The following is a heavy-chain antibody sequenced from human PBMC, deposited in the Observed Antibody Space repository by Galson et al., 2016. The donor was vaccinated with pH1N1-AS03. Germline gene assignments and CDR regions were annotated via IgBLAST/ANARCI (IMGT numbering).Heavy chain of an antibody. D-gene: IGHD4-23*01. Sequence: SLRLSCAASGITFSDAWMSWVRQTPGGGLEWVGRIKSKTDGGTTDYAAPVQGRFAISRDDSKNTLSLQMHSLKTVDTGFYYSTTAPGGNTYYWGRGTLVTVSS. CDR1: GITFSDAW. V-gene: IGHV3-15*01. CDR2: IKSKTDGGTT. J-gene: IGHJ4*02. CDR3: TTAPGGNTYY.